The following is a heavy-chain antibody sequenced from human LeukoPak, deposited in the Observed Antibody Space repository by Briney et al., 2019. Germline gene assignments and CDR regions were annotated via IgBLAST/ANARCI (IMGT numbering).Heavy chain of an antibody. CDR2: IYYSGST. Sequence: SETLSLTCTVSGGSISSYYWSWIRQPPGKGLEWIGYIYYSGSTNYNPSLKSRVTISVDTSKNQFSLKLGSVTAADTAVYYCARSGYSYGADAVDIWGQGTMVTVSS. CDR1: GGSISSYY. D-gene: IGHD5-18*01. V-gene: IGHV4-59*01. J-gene: IGHJ3*02. CDR3: ARSGYSYGADAVDI.